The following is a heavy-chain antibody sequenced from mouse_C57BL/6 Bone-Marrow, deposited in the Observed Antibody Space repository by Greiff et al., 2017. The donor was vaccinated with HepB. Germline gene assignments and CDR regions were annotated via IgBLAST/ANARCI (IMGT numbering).Heavy chain of an antibody. Sequence: QVQLQQSGAELAKPGASVKMSCEASGYTFTNYWIHWIKQRPGKGLEWIGYFNPSNGYTKYSQKFKDKATLTADKSSSTAYMQLRSLTSEDSAVYYCATLWYVGGYYWGQGTTLTVSS. J-gene: IGHJ2*01. CDR3: ATLWYVGGYY. CDR1: GYTFTNYW. V-gene: IGHV1-7*01. CDR2: FNPSNGYT. D-gene: IGHD1-1*02.